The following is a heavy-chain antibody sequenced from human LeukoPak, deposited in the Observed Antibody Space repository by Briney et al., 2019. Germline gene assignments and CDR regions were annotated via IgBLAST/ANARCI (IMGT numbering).Heavy chain of an antibody. J-gene: IGHJ4*02. CDR1: GYTFTSNA. CDR2: SNGANGNT. CDR3: ARGAGGGSWLIDY. D-gene: IGHD3-16*01. Sequence: GASVKVSCKASGYTFTSNAMHWVRQAPGQRLEWMGCSNGANGNTEYSHEFQGRVTITRDTSARTAYMELSSLRSEDTAVYYCARGAGGGSWLIDYWGQGTLVIVSS. V-gene: IGHV1-3*02.